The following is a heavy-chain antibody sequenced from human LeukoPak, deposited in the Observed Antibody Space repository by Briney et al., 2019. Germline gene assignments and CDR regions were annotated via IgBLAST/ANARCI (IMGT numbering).Heavy chain of an antibody. CDR1: GFTFSSYS. J-gene: IGHJ4*02. V-gene: IGHV3-48*01. CDR3: ARGPDEYSRGHWLVHGVYDY. CDR2: ISRTSSAI. D-gene: IGHD6-19*01. Sequence: GGSLRLSCAGSGFTFSSYSMSWVRQAPGKGLEWVSYISRTSSAIYYADSVKGRFTISRDNAKNSPYLQMNSLRAEDTAVYYCARGPDEYSRGHWLVHGVYDYWGQGTLVTVSS.